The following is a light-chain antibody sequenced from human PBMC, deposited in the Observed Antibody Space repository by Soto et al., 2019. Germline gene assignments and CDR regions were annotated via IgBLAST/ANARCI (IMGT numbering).Light chain of an antibody. CDR2: KAS. Sequence: DIQMTQSPSTLSASVGDRVTITCRASQSITDWLAWYQQKPGKAPKFLIYKASNLEGGVPSRLSGSGSGTEFTLTSSSVQPDDFATYYCQYWDDYSWTFGQGTKVEIK. V-gene: IGKV1-5*03. CDR1: QSITDW. J-gene: IGKJ1*01. CDR3: QYWDDYSWT.